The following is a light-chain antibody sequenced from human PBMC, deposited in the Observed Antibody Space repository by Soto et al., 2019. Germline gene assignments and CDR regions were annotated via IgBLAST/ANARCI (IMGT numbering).Light chain of an antibody. CDR1: QSVSSN. V-gene: IGKV3-15*01. Sequence: IVMTQSPATLSVSLGDRATLSCRASQSVSSNLAWYQLKPGQAPRLLIYGASTRATGIPDRFSGSGSGTEFTLTISSLQSEDFAVYYCQHYNNWLGTFGGGTKVDIK. CDR2: GAS. CDR3: QHYNNWLGT. J-gene: IGKJ4*01.